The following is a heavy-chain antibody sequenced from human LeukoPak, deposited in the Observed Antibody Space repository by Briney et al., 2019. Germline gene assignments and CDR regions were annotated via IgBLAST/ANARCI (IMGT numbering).Heavy chain of an antibody. J-gene: IGHJ6*03. CDR3: AKSGVVAAGTDIWGYYYYYMDV. Sequence: GGSLRLSCAASGFTFSTYAMSWVRQAPGKGLEWVAAISGSGGSTYYADSVKGRFTISRDNSKNTLYLQMNSLRAEDTAVYYCAKSGVVAAGTDIWGYYYYYMDVWGKGTTVTVSS. D-gene: IGHD6-13*01. CDR2: ISGSGGST. V-gene: IGHV3-23*01. CDR1: GFTFSTYA.